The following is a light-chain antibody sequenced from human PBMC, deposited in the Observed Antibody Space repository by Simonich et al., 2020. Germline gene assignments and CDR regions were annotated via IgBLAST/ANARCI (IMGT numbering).Light chain of an antibody. J-gene: IGLJ2*01. CDR2: DVS. CDR1: SSDVGGYNY. V-gene: IGLV2-11*01. CDR3: SSYTSSSTLV. Sequence: QSALTQPRSVSGSPGQSVTISCTGTSSDVGGYNYVSWYQQHPGKAPKLMIYDVSKRPSGVSNRFSGSKSGNTASLNISGLQAEDEADYYCSSYTSSSTLVFGGGTKLTVL.